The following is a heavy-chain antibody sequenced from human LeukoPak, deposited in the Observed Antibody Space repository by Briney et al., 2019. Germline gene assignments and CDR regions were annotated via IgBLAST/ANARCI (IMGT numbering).Heavy chain of an antibody. V-gene: IGHV3-30*18. Sequence: GGSLRLSCAASGFTFSSYGMHWVRQAPGKGLEWVAVISYDGSNKYYADSVKGRFTISRDNSKNTLYLQMNSLRAEDTAVYYCAKGGGYDILTGYLVDWGQGTLVTVSS. CDR1: GFTFSSYG. J-gene: IGHJ4*02. D-gene: IGHD3-9*01. CDR3: AKGGGYDILTGYLVD. CDR2: ISYDGSNK.